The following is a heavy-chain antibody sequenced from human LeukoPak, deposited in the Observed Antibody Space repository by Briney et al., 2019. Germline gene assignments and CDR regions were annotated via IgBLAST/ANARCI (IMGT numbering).Heavy chain of an antibody. J-gene: IGHJ4*02. D-gene: IGHD3-22*01. Sequence: GGSLRLSCAASGFTFSSYAMSWVRQAPGKGLEWVSAISGSGGSTYYADSVKGRFTISRDNSKNTLYLQMNSLRAEDTAVYYCARALYYYDSSGYYPYYFDYWGQGTLVTVSS. CDR3: ARALYYYDSSGYYPYYFDY. CDR2: ISGSGGST. CDR1: GFTFSSYA. V-gene: IGHV3-23*01.